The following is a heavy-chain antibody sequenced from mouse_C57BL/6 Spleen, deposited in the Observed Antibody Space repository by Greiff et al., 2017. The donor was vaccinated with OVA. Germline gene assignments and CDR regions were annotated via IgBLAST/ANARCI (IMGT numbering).Heavy chain of an antibody. CDR2: INPSSGYT. J-gene: IGHJ2*01. D-gene: IGHD1-1*01. CDR3: ARSYCAFDY. Sequence: QVQLQQSGAELAKPGASVKLSCKASGYTFTSYWMHWVKQRPGQGLEWIGYINPSSGYTKYNQKFKDKATLTADKSSSTAYMQLGNLTYEDCAVYYCARSYCAFDYWGQGTTLTVSS. CDR1: GYTFTSYW. V-gene: IGHV1-7*01.